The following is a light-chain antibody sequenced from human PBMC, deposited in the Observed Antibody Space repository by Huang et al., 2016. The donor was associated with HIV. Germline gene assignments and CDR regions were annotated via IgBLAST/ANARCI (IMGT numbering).Light chain of an antibody. Sequence: EIVLTQSPATLSLSPGERATLSCRASQRVSSYLAWYQQKPGQAPRCLIYDESNRATGIPARFSGSGSGTDFTLTISSLEPEDFAVYYCQQRSNWPPITFGGGTKVEIK. V-gene: IGKV3-11*01. CDR2: DES. CDR3: QQRSNWPPIT. J-gene: IGKJ4*01. CDR1: QRVSSY.